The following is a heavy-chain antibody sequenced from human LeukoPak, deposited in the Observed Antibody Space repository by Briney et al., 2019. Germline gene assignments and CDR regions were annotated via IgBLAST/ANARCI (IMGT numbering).Heavy chain of an antibody. V-gene: IGHV3-23*01. CDR2: ISGSGGST. J-gene: IGHJ4*02. CDR1: GFTFSDYY. Sequence: GGSLRLSCAASGFTFSDYYMSWVRQAPGKGLEWVSAISGSGGSTYYADSVKGRFTISRDNSKNTLYLQMNSLRAEDTAVYYCAKSRTAAGKFDYWGQGTLVTVSS. D-gene: IGHD6-13*01. CDR3: AKSRTAAGKFDY.